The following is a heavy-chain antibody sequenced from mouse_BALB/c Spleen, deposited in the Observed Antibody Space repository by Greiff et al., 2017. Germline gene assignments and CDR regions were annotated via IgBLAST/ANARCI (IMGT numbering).Heavy chain of an antibody. CDR3: ALSTMITGFAY. CDR1: GYTFTSYV. Sequence: EVQLQQSGPELVKPGASVKMSCKASGYTFTSYVMHWVKQKPGQGLEWIGYINPYNDGTKYNEKFEGKATLTSDKSSSTAYLQLSSLTSEDTAVYYCALSTMITGFAYWGQGTLVTVSA. CDR2: INPYNDGT. D-gene: IGHD2-4*01. J-gene: IGHJ3*01. V-gene: IGHV1-14*01.